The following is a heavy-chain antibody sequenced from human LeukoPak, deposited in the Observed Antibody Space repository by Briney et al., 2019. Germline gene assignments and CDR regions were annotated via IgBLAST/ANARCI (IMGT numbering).Heavy chain of an antibody. V-gene: IGHV4-59*08. CDR3: ARGLYDSGDYYYGIRAYYFDQ. CDR2: IYYSGST. Sequence: SETLSLTCTVSGGSISSYYWSWIRQPPGKGLEWIGYIYYSGSTNYNPSLTSRVTISVDTSKNQFSLKLSSVTAADTAVYYCARGLYDSGDYYYGIRAYYFDQWGQGTLVTVSS. J-gene: IGHJ4*02. CDR1: GGSISSYY. D-gene: IGHD3-22*01.